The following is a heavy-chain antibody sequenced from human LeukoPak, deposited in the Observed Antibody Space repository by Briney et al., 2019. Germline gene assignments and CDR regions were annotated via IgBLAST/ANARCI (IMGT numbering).Heavy chain of an antibody. Sequence: PGGSLRLSSAASGFTVTSIEITWVRQAPGKGLEWVSLIYSGGSTSYADSVRGRFTISRDNSKNTLYLQMNSLRAEDTAVYYCARIEAVAEAVETWGQGKLVTVSS. CDR1: GFTVTSIE. V-gene: IGHV3-66*01. D-gene: IGHD6-13*01. CDR2: IYSGGST. CDR3: ARIEAVAEAVET. J-gene: IGHJ3*01.